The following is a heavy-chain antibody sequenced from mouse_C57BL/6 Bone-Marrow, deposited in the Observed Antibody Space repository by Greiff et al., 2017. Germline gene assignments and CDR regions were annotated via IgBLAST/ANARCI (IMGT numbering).Heavy chain of an antibody. Sequence: VQLQQSGPVLVKPGASVKMSCKASGYTFTDYYMNWVKQSHGKSLEWIGVINPYNGGTSYNQKFKGKATLTVDKSSSTAYMELNSLTSEDSAVYYCARTRITTVVATGNFDVWGTGTTVTVSS. V-gene: IGHV1-19*01. J-gene: IGHJ1*03. D-gene: IGHD1-1*01. CDR2: INPYNGGT. CDR3: ARTRITTVVATGNFDV. CDR1: GYTFTDYY.